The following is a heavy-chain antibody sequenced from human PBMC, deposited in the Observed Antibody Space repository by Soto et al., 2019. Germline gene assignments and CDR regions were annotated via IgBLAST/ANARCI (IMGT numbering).Heavy chain of an antibody. V-gene: IGHV1-18*01. CDR3: AREGDRPYYYYGMDV. J-gene: IGHJ6*02. D-gene: IGHD3-16*01. CDR2: ISGYNGKT. Sequence: QVQLVQSGNEVKKPGASVNVSCKASGYSFTRYGISWVRQAPGQGLEWMGWISGYNGKTKYAQKLQGRVSMTTDTSTSKAYMELRSLGSDDTAVYYCAREGDRPYYYYGMDVWGQGTTVTVSS. CDR1: GYSFTRYG.